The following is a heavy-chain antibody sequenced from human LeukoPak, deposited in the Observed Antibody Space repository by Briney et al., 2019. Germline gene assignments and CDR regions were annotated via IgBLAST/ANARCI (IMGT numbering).Heavy chain of an antibody. J-gene: IGHJ5*02. CDR2: MNPNSGGT. V-gene: IGHV1-2*02. CDR1: GYTFTGYY. CDR3: AIAENIVVVPAAIFDP. Sequence: GASVKVSCKASGYTFTGYYMHWVRQAPGQGLEWMGWMNPNSGGTNYAQKFQGRVTMTRDTSISTAYMELSRQRSDDTAVYYCAIAENIVVVPAAIFDPWGEGTLVPVFS. D-gene: IGHD2-2*02.